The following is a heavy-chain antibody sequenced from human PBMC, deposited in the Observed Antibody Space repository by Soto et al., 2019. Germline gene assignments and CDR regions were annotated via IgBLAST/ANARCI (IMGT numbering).Heavy chain of an antibody. CDR1: GYTLTELS. V-gene: IGHV1-24*01. J-gene: IGHJ4*01. CDR3: ARGVDEFDY. Sequence: ASVKVSCKVSGYTLTELSISWVRQAPGKGLEWMGGFSPYAGETIYAQKFQGRVTMTAETSTGTAYMELRSLRSEDTAVYYCARGVDEFDYWGQGTLVTVSS. CDR2: FSPYAGET. D-gene: IGHD2-15*01.